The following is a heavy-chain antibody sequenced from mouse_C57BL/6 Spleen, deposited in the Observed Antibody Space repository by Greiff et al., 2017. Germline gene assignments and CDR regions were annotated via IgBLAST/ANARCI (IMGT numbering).Heavy chain of an antibody. D-gene: IGHD1-1*01. CDR2: IWRGGST. V-gene: IGHV2-5*01. J-gene: IGHJ3*01. CDR1: GFSLTSYG. Sequence: VKLMESGPGLVQPSQSLSITCTVSGFSLTSYGVHWVRQSPGKGLEWLGVIWRGGSTDYNAAFMSRLSITKDNSKSQVFFKMNSLQADDTAIYYCAINYGSSYGWFAYWGQGTLVTVSA. CDR3: AINYGSSYGWFAY.